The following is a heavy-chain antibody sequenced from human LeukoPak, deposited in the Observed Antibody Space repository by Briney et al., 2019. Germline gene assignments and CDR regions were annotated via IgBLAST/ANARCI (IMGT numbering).Heavy chain of an antibody. V-gene: IGHV3-64*01. Sequence: PGGSLRPSCAASGFTFSSYAMHWVRQAPGKGLEYVSAISSNGGSTYYANSVKGRFTISRDNSKNTLYLQMGSLRAEDMAVYYCARDSGYSYALRRWGQGTLVTVSS. D-gene: IGHD5-18*01. J-gene: IGHJ4*02. CDR3: ARDSGYSYALRR. CDR2: ISSNGGST. CDR1: GFTFSSYA.